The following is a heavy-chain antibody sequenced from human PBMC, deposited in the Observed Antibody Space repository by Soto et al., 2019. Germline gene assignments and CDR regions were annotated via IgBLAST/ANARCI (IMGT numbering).Heavy chain of an antibody. CDR3: ARVNSNYMNDY. D-gene: IGHD4-4*01. J-gene: IGHJ4*02. CDR2: IYYSGST. CDR1: GGSISSGGYY. V-gene: IGHV4-31*03. Sequence: SETLSLTCTVSGGSISSGGYYWSWIRQHPGKGLEWIGYIYYSGSTYYNPSLKSRVTISVDTSKNQFSLKLSSVTAADTAVYYCARVNSNYMNDYWRQGTLVTVS.